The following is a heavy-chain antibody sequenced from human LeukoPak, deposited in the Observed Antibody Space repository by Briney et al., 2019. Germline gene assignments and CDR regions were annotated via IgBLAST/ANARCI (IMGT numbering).Heavy chain of an antibody. V-gene: IGHV4-59*08. CDR1: GGSISSYY. CDR2: IYYSGST. D-gene: IGHD6-25*01. CDR3: ARKVIAAAAHYFDY. J-gene: IGHJ4*02. Sequence: RTSETLSLTCTVSGGSISSYYWSWIRQPPGKGLEWIGYIYYSGSTNYNPSLKSRVTISVDTSKNQFSLKLSSVTAADTGVYYCARKVIAAAAHYFDYWGQGTLVTVSP.